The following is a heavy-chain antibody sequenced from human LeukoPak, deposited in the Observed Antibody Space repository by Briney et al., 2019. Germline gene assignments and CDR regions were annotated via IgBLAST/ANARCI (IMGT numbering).Heavy chain of an antibody. Sequence: ASVKVSCKASGYTFTSYDFTWVRQAPGQGLEWMGWISASNGNTNYAQKLQGRVTMTTDTSTSTAYMELRTLRSDDTAVYYCATSATVVVVAATSYSYGMDVWGQGTTV. D-gene: IGHD2-15*01. CDR2: ISASNGNT. CDR3: ATSATVVVVAATSYSYGMDV. V-gene: IGHV1-18*01. J-gene: IGHJ6*02. CDR1: GYTFTSYD.